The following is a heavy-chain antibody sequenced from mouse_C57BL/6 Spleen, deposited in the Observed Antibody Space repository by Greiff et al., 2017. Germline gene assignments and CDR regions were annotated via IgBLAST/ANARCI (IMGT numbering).Heavy chain of an antibody. CDR1: GFSLTSYG. CDR3: AKDDGCCVPFAY. CDR2: IWGDGST. J-gene: IGHJ3*01. V-gene: IGHV2-3*01. D-gene: IGHD2-3*01. Sequence: VQLVESGPGLVAPSQSLSITCTVSGFSLTSYGVSWVRQPPGKGLEWLGVIWGDGSTNYHSALITRLSISKDNTKSQVFLRLNTLQTDDTATCYSAKDDGCCVPFAYWGQGTLVTVSA.